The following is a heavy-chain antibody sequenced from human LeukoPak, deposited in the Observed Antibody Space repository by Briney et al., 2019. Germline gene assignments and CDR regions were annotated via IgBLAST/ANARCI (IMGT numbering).Heavy chain of an antibody. D-gene: IGHD5-24*01. CDR2: IHYDGNT. V-gene: IGHV4-39*01. CDR3: ARHSLNNYGSYY. CDR1: GDSISSSTYS. Sequence: SETLSLTCTVSGDSISSSTYSWTWIRQPPGKGLEWIGSIHYDGNTYYKPSLKSRVTISVDTSKIQFSLRLSSATAADMATYYCARHSLNNYGSYYWGQGTLVTVSS. J-gene: IGHJ4*02.